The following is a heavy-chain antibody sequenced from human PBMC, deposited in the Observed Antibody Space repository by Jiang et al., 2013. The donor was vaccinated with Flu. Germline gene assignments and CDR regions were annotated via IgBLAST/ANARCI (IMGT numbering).Heavy chain of an antibody. V-gene: IGHV1-46*01. CDR2: INPSGGGT. Sequence: VQLVESGAEVKKPGASVKVSCKASGYIFTNYYMHWVRQAPGQGLEWMGLINPSGGGTSYAQKFQGRVTMTRDTSTSTVYMELSSLRSEDTAIYYCARDVDGVAGVSNYWGQGTLVTVSS. J-gene: IGHJ4*02. CDR1: GYIFTNYY. D-gene: IGHD5-12*01. CDR3: ARDVDGVAGVSNY.